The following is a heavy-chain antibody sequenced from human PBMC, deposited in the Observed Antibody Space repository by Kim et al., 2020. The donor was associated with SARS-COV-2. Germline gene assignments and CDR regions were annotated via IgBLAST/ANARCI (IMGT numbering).Heavy chain of an antibody. D-gene: IGHD3-10*01. CDR2: ISGSGGST. CDR3: AKDAGVYYYGSGSYFDY. J-gene: IGHJ4*02. CDR1: GFTFSSYA. Sequence: GGSLRLSCAASGFTFSSYAMSWVRQAPGKGLEWVSAISGSGGSTYYADSVKGRFTISRDNSKNTLYLQMNSLRAEDTAVYYCAKDAGVYYYGSGSYFDYWGQGTLVTVSS. V-gene: IGHV3-23*01.